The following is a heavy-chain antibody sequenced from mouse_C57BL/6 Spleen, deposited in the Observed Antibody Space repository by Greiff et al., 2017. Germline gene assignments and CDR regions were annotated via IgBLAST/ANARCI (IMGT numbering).Heavy chain of an antibody. CDR1: GFNIKDYY. J-gene: IGHJ3*01. D-gene: IGHD2-4*01. V-gene: IGHV14-2*01. CDR3: ARSDYDVWFAY. CDR2: IDPEDGET. Sequence: VQLQQSGAELVKPGASVKLSCTASGFNIKDYYMHWVKQRTEKGLEWIGRIDPEDGETKYDQKFKGKATMTADTSSNTAYLQLSSLTSEDAAVYYCARSDYDVWFAYWGQGTLVTVSA.